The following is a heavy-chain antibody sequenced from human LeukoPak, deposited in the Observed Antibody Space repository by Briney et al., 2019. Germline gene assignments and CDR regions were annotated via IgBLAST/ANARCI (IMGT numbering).Heavy chain of an antibody. J-gene: IGHJ4*02. D-gene: IGHD5-18*01. CDR2: IYYSGST. V-gene: IGHV4-61*08. CDR3: ARALARGYGTHFDY. CDR1: GGSISSGGYY. Sequence: SETLSLTCTVSGGSISSGGYYWSWIRQPPGKGLGWIGYIYYSGSTNYNPSLKSRVTISVDTSKNQFSLKLSSVTAADTAVYYCARALARGYGTHFDYWGQGTLVTVSS.